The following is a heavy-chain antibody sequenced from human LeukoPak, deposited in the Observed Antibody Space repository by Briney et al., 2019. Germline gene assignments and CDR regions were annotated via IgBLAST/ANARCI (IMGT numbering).Heavy chain of an antibody. CDR2: ITWNSDDM. D-gene: IGHD1-1*01. CDR3: TRVTSWRTGFDY. J-gene: IGHJ4*02. V-gene: IGHV3-9*01. Sequence: PGRSLRLSCAASGFSFEAYGTYWVRQAPGKGLEWVSGITWNSDDMAYADSVKGRFTISRDNAKNCLYLQMNSLTVEDTALYYCTRVTSWRTGFDYWGQGTLVTVSS. CDR1: GFSFEAYG.